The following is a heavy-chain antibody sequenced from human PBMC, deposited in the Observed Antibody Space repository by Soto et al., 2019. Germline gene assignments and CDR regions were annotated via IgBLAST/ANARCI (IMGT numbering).Heavy chain of an antibody. Sequence: EVQLVQSTAEVKKPGESLKISCQAFGYSFASYWIGWVRQMPGKGLEWMGIIYPGDSDAKYSPSFQGQVTISIDTSARAAYLQWSSLKASDSAMYYCVRQWDYYEASGHYGDHWGQGTLVTVSS. CDR1: GYSFASYW. V-gene: IGHV5-51*01. CDR3: VRQWDYYEASGHYGDH. J-gene: IGHJ1*01. CDR2: IYPGDSDA. D-gene: IGHD3-22*01.